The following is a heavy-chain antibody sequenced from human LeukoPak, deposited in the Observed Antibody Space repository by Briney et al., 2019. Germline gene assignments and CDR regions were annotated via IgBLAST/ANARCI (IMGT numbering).Heavy chain of an antibody. Sequence: GESLKISCEGFGYTFTSYWIGWVRQMPGKVLEWIGVIYPGDSRTRYNPSFRGQVTISADKSISTAYLQWSSLKASDTAIYYCACRDFSSTWSGPWGQGTLVTVSS. J-gene: IGHJ5*02. CDR2: IYPGDSRT. V-gene: IGHV5-51*01. CDR3: ACRDFSSTWSGP. D-gene: IGHD6-13*01. CDR1: GYTFTSYW.